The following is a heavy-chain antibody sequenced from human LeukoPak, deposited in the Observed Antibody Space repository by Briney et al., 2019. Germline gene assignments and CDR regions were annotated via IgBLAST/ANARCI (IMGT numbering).Heavy chain of an antibody. V-gene: IGHV3-23*01. CDR3: GKTTTGYSSGQKPAWPVDY. CDR1: GFTFGSYA. D-gene: IGHD6-19*01. CDR2: IFGSGGSA. J-gene: IGHJ4*02. Sequence: GGSLRLSCEASGFTFGSYAMYWVRQAPGKGLEWVAGIFGSGGSAHYAASVKGRFTISRDNSKNTVYLQINSLRAEDTAVYYCGKTTTGYSSGQKPAWPVDYWGQGTLVTVSS.